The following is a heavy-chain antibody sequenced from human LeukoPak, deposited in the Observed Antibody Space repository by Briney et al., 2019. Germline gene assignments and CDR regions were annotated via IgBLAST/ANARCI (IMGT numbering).Heavy chain of an antibody. J-gene: IGHJ4*02. Sequence: KPSQTLSLTCAVSGGSISSGGYSWSWIRQPPGKGLEWIGYIYHSGSTYYNPSLKSRVTISVDRSKNQFSLKLSSVTAADTAVYYCARELPGGHYFDYWGQGTLVTVSS. CDR1: GGSISSGGYS. CDR3: ARELPGGHYFDY. CDR2: IYHSGST. V-gene: IGHV4-30-2*01. D-gene: IGHD3-10*01.